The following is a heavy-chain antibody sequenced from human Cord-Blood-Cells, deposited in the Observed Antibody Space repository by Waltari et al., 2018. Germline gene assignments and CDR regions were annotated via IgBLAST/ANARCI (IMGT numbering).Heavy chain of an antibody. Sequence: QLQLVQSGAEVHQPRASVKVSRKASGYTFPGYSTHWVRQAPGQGLEWMGWINPNSGGTNYAQKFQGRVTMTRDTSISTAYMELSRLRSDDTAVYYCARAVADAFDIWGQGTMVTVSS. D-gene: IGHD6-19*01. CDR3: ARAVADAFDI. J-gene: IGHJ3*02. CDR1: GYTFPGYS. CDR2: INPNSGGT. V-gene: IGHV1-2*02.